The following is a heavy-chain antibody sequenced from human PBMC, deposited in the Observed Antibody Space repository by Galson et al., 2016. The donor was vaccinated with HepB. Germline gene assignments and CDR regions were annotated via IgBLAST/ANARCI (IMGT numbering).Heavy chain of an antibody. CDR2: VVPFFGRP. D-gene: IGHD6-19*01. Sequence: SVKVSCKASGSTSNTYSVSWVRQAPGQGLEWMGGVVPFFGRPNYAQKFQDRVTITADKSTRMVYMELSDLTSEDTAVYCGAGGLTGFCSGWSGFASWGQGTLVTVSS. J-gene: IGHJ5*01. V-gene: IGHV1-69*06. CDR1: GSTSNTYS. CDR3: AGGLTGFCSGWSGFAS.